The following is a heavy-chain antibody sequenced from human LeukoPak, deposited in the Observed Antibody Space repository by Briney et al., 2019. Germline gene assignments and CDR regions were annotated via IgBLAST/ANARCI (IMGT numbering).Heavy chain of an antibody. CDR2: IYYSGST. D-gene: IGHD3-10*01. V-gene: IGHV4-31*03. Sequence: PSQTLSLTCTVSGGSISSGGYYWSWIRQHPGKGLEWIGYIYYSGSTCYNPSLKSRVTISVDTSKNQFSLKLSSVTAADTAVYYCAGGPVGSGSYGSSDYYYYMDVWGKGTTVTVSS. CDR3: AGGPVGSGSYGSSDYYYYMDV. CDR1: GGSISSGGYY. J-gene: IGHJ6*03.